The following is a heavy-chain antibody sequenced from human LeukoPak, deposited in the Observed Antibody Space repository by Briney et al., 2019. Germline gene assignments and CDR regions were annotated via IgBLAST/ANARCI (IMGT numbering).Heavy chain of an antibody. Sequence: GGSLRLSCAASGFALNNYAMSWVRQVPGKGLEWVSIISGDGGGIFYADSVTGRFTISRDNSENTLYLQMNSLRAEDTALYYCASCPTPSNCYGLQLGRWGQGTLVSVSS. CDR2: ISGDGGGI. J-gene: IGHJ4*02. CDR1: GFALNNYA. CDR3: ASCPTPSNCYGLQLGR. D-gene: IGHD6-25*01. V-gene: IGHV3-23*01.